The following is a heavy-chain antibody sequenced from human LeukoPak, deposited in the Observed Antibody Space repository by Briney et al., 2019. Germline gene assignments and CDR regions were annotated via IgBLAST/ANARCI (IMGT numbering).Heavy chain of an antibody. V-gene: IGHV3-23*01. J-gene: IGHJ4*02. Sequence: PGGSLRLSCAASGFIFSSYAMSWARQAPGKGLEWVSAISGSGGSTYYADSVKGRFTISRDNSKNTLYLQMNSLRAEDTAVYYCAKDQDPIYSHFDYWGQGTLVTVSS. CDR1: GFIFSSYA. CDR2: ISGSGGST. D-gene: IGHD2-15*01. CDR3: AKDQDPIYSHFDY.